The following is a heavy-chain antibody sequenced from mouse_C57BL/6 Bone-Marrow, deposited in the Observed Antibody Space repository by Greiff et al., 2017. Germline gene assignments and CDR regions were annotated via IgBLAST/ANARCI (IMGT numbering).Heavy chain of an antibody. CDR3: ARWLWLRLSCWYFDV. CDR1: GYTFTSYW. J-gene: IGHJ1*03. Sequence: QVQLQQPGAELVKPGASVKMSCKASGYTFTSYWITWVKQRPGQGLEWIGDIYPGSGSTNYNEKFKSKATLSVDKSSSTAYMQHSSLTSEYSAVYYCARWLWLRLSCWYFDVWGTGTTVTVSS. D-gene: IGHD2-2*01. V-gene: IGHV1-55*01. CDR2: IYPGSGST.